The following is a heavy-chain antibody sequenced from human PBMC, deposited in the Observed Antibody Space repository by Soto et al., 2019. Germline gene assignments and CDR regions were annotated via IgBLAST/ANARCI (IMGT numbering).Heavy chain of an antibody. Sequence: GGSLRLSCAASGFTFSSYSMNWVRQAPGKGLEWVSYISSSISTIYYADSVKGRFTISRDNAKNSLFLQMNSLRDEDTAVYYCAREEGLLNWFDPWGQGTLVTVSS. CDR2: ISSSISTI. V-gene: IGHV3-48*02. CDR1: GFTFSSYS. J-gene: IGHJ5*02. D-gene: IGHD1-26*01. CDR3: AREEGLLNWFDP.